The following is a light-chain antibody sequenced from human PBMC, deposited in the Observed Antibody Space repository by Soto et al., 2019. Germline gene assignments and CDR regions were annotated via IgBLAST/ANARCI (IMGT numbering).Light chain of an antibody. J-gene: IGLJ3*02. CDR1: SSDVGAHNY. Sequence: QSALTQPPSASGSPGQSLTISFTGTSSDVGAHNYVSWYQQNPGKAPKLMVYDVNKRPSGVPDPFSGSKSCNTSSLTVSGLQAEDEADDYCSSYAGGNNWVFGAGIKVTV. V-gene: IGLV2-8*01. CDR3: SSYAGGNNWV. CDR2: DVN.